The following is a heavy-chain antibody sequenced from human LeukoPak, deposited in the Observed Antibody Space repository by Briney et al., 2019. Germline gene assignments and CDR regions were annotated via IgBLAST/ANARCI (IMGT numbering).Heavy chain of an antibody. D-gene: IGHD2-21*02. CDR1: GGAVSSFY. V-gene: IGHV4-59*08. CDR3: LRHRFASAVILDY. Sequence: SETLSLTCSVSGGAVSSFYWSWIRQSPGKGLEWIGYFYYSGSTKYNPSLKSRVTMSVDTSKNQLSLNLRSVTAAHTAMYYCLRHRFASAVILDYWGQGDLVTVSS. CDR2: FYYSGST. J-gene: IGHJ4*02.